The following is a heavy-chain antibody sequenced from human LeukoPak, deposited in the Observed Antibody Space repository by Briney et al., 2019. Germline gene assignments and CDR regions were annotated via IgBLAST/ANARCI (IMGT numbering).Heavy chain of an antibody. J-gene: IGHJ4*02. D-gene: IGHD6-19*01. CDR3: ASLRLAVPGLFY. V-gene: IGHV4-59*01. CDR2: IYYSGST. Sequence: SETLSLTCTVSGGSISSYSWSWIRQPPGKGLEWIGSIYYSGSTNYNPSLKSRVTISVDTSKNQFSLKLSSVTAADTAVYYCASLRLAVPGLFYWGQGALVTVSP. CDR1: GGSISSYS.